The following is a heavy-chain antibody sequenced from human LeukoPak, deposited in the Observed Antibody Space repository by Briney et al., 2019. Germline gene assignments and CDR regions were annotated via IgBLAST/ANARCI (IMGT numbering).Heavy chain of an antibody. D-gene: IGHD4-17*01. Sequence: GASVKVSCQASGYTFTSYDIHWVRQATGQGLEWVGWMNPNGGNTGYAQKFQGRVTMTRNTSISTAYMELSSLRSEDTAVYYCARGAMTTVTTPHYWGQRTLVTVSS. CDR1: GYTFTSYD. V-gene: IGHV1-8*01. J-gene: IGHJ4*02. CDR2: MNPNGGNT. CDR3: ARGAMTTVTTPHY.